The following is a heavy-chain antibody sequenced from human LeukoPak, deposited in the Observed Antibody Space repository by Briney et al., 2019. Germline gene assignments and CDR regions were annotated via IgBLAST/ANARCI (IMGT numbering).Heavy chain of an antibody. V-gene: IGHV1-46*01. Sequence: ASVKVSCKASGYTFTSYYMHWVRQAPGQGLEWMGIINHSGGSTSYAQKFQGRVTMTRDMSTSTVYMELSSLRSEDTAVYYCARDPPPTHYYDSSGYPSGAFDIWGQGTMVTVSS. J-gene: IGHJ3*02. CDR1: GYTFTSYY. D-gene: IGHD3-22*01. CDR3: ARDPPPTHYYDSSGYPSGAFDI. CDR2: INHSGGST.